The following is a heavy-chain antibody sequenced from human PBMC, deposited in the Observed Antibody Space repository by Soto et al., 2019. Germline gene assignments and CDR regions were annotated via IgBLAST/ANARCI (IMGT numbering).Heavy chain of an antibody. CDR2: ISYDGSNK. J-gene: IGHJ6*02. CDR3: AKDRNYDILTGYYRPLQTGMDV. CDR1: GFTFSSYG. D-gene: IGHD3-9*01. V-gene: IGHV3-30*18. Sequence: PGGSLRLSCAASGFTFSSYGMHWVRQAPGKGLEWVAVISYDGSNKYYADAVKGRFTISRDNSKNTLYLQMNSLRAEDTAVYYCAKDRNYDILTGYYRPLQTGMDVWGQGTTVTVSS.